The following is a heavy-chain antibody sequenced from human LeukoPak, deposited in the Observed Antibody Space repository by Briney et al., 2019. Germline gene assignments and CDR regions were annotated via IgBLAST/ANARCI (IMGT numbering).Heavy chain of an antibody. J-gene: IGHJ4*02. Sequence: GGSLRLSCAASGFTFINAWMAWVRQAQGKGLEWVGRIKAKAHGGTIEYAAPVKGRFTISRDDSKNTLYLQMNSLKTEDTAVYYCTTDGVGVEGATYDNWGQGTLVSVSS. CDR2: IKAKAHGGTI. D-gene: IGHD1-26*01. CDR3: TTDGVGVEGATYDN. CDR1: GFTFINAW. V-gene: IGHV3-15*01.